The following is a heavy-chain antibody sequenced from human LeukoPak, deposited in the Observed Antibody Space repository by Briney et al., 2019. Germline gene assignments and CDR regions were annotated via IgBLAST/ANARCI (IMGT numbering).Heavy chain of an antibody. CDR3: ARVRNIAARPCDS. J-gene: IGHJ4*02. Sequence: SETLSLTCTVSGGSISSSSYYWGWIRQPPGKGLEWIGSIYYSGSTYYNPSLKSRVTMSLDTSKNQFSLRLNSVTAADTAVYYCARVRNIAARPCDSWGQGTLVTVSS. CDR2: IYYSGST. V-gene: IGHV4-39*07. CDR1: GGSISSSSYY. D-gene: IGHD6-6*01.